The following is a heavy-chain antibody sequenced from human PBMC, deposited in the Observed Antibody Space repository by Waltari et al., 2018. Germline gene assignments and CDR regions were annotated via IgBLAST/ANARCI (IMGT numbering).Heavy chain of an antibody. J-gene: IGHJ5*02. Sequence: QVQLQESGPGLVKPSETLSLTCTVSGCSISSYYWSWIRQPPGKGLGWIGYICYSGSTPSNPSLESRVAISVNTSKNQYPLKLSSVTAADTDGDYCERNSGCCYEWWFDPWGQGTLVTVSS. D-gene: IGHD1-26*01. CDR3: ERNSGCCYEWWFDP. CDR2: ICYSGST. CDR1: GCSISSYY. V-gene: IGHV4-59*01.